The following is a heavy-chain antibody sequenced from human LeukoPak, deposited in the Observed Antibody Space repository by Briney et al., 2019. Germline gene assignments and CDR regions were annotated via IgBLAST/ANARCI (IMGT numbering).Heavy chain of an antibody. CDR1: GGSISTYY. Sequence: SETLPLTCTGSGGSISTYYWSWIRQPPGKGLEWIGYIYYSGSTNYNPSLKNRVTISLDTSKNRFSLKLNSVTAADTAVYYCSRGPWSTGDAFGVWGQGTMVSVSS. J-gene: IGHJ3*01. V-gene: IGHV4-59*01. D-gene: IGHD1-14*01. CDR3: SRGPWSTGDAFGV. CDR2: IYYSGST.